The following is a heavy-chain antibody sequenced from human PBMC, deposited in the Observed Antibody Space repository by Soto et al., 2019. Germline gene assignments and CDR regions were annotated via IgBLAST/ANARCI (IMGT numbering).Heavy chain of an antibody. V-gene: IGHV4-39*07. CDR3: ARGPHSTWPIPAY. CDR1: GVSVSSTSHY. Sequence: PSETLSLTCTVSGVSVSSTSHYWGWVRQSPGKGLEWVGSMYVVGTTNYSPSLKSRVTMSLDTSKNQLSLKMTSVTAADTALYYCARGPHSTWPIPAYWGQGTLVTVS. J-gene: IGHJ4*02. D-gene: IGHD2-2*01. CDR2: MYVVGTT.